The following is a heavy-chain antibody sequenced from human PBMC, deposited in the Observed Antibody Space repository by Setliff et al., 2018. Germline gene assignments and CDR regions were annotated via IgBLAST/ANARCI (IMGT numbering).Heavy chain of an antibody. V-gene: IGHV1-18*01. J-gene: IGHJ3*02. CDR3: ARRPIALAGYRKGAFDI. Sequence: ASVKVSCKASGHSFSSFSITWVRQAPGQGLEWMGWVSTYNGGTKYAQNFRGRVTMTTDMSTSTVYMELRTLRSDDTAVYFCARRPIALAGYRKGAFDIWGQGTMVTVSS. CDR1: GHSFSSFS. CDR2: VSTYNGGT. D-gene: IGHD6-19*01.